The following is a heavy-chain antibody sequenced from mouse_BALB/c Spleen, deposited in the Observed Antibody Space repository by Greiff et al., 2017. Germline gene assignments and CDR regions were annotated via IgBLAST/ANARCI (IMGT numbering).Heavy chain of an antibody. D-gene: IGHD3-3*01. Sequence: VQLQQSGAELVRPGASVTLSCKASGYTFTDYEMHWVKQTPVHGLEWIGAIDPETGGTAYNQKFKGKATLTADKSSSTAYMELRSLTSEDSAVYYCTRMRDVYARDYWGQGTSGTVSS. CDR2: IDPETGGT. V-gene: IGHV1-15*01. CDR3: TRMRDVYARDY. CDR1: GYTFTDYE. J-gene: IGHJ4*01.